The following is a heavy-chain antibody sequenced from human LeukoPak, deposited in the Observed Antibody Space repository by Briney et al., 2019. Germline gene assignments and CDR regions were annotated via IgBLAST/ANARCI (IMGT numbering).Heavy chain of an antibody. CDR3: ARAVLDILTGYEHFDY. D-gene: IGHD3-9*01. J-gene: IGHJ4*02. CDR2: IKQDGSEK. Sequence: AGSLRLSCAASGFTFSSYWMSWVRQAPGKGLEWVANIKQDGSEKYYVDSVKGRFTISRDNAKNSLYLQMNSLRAEDTAVYYCARAVLDILTGYEHFDYWGQGTLVTVSS. CDR1: GFTFSSYW. V-gene: IGHV3-7*01.